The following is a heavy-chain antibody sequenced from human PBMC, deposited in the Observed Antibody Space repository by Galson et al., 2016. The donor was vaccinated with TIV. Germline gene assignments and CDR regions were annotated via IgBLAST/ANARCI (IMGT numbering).Heavy chain of an antibody. CDR3: ARHRGNMVARFEN. CDR1: GYTFTTYW. V-gene: IGHV5-10-1*01. D-gene: IGHD5-12*01. Sequence: QSGAEVKKPGESLRISCKGSGYTFTTYWISWVRQMPGKGLEWMEKIDPRDSYTNYSPSFQGHVTLSADKSIGTAYLSWGSLKASDSAIYYCARHRGNMVARFENWGQGTLVTVSS. CDR2: IDPRDSYT. J-gene: IGHJ4*02.